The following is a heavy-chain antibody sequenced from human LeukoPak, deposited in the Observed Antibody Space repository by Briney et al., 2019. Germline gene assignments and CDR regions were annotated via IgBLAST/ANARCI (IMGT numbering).Heavy chain of an antibody. Sequence: PGGSLRLSCAASGFTFDDYAMHWIRQAPGKGLEWVSGISWNSGSIDYADSVKGRFTISRDNAKNSLYLQMNSLRAEDTALYYCAKDVFWNYSAFDIWGQGTMVTVSS. J-gene: IGHJ3*02. CDR3: AKDVFWNYSAFDI. CDR1: GFTFDDYA. V-gene: IGHV3-9*01. CDR2: ISWNSGSI. D-gene: IGHD1-7*01.